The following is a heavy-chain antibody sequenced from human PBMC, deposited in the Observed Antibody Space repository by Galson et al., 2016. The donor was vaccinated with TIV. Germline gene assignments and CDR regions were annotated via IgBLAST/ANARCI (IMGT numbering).Heavy chain of an antibody. CDR2: IKQDGSDR. J-gene: IGHJ6*02. D-gene: IGHD3-10*02. CDR1: QFPFSDYW. Sequence: SLRLSCAASQFPFSDYWMNWIRQAPGKGLEWVATIKQDGSDRYYGDSVKGRLTISRDNAKRLLYLHMSSLRVEDTAVYYCARDPLFGGMDVWGQGATVAVS. CDR3: ARDPLFGGMDV. V-gene: IGHV3-7*03.